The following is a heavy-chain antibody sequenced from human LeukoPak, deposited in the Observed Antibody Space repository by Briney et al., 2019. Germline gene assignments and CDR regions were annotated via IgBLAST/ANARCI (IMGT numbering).Heavy chain of an antibody. Sequence: SETLSLTCTVSGGSISSSSYYWGWIRQPPGKGLEWIGSIYYSGSTYYNPSLKSRVTISVDTSKNQFSLTLSSETTADTAVYYCAGLVVVVPAATYSFDYWGQGTLVTVSS. D-gene: IGHD2-2*01. J-gene: IGHJ4*02. CDR2: IYYSGST. CDR3: AGLVVVVPAATYSFDY. V-gene: IGHV4-39*01. CDR1: GGSISSSSYY.